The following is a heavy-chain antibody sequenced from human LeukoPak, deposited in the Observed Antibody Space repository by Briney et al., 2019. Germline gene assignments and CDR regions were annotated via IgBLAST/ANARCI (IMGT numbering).Heavy chain of an antibody. V-gene: IGHV3-48*01. J-gene: IGHJ6*03. Sequence: PGGSLRFYCAASGFTFSSYSMNWVRQAPGKGLEWVSYISSSSSTIYYADSVKGRITISRDNAKNSLYLQMSSLRAEDTAVYYCARGTSTTNYHYYYMYVWGKGTTVTVSS. D-gene: IGHD1-1*01. CDR3: ARGTSTTNYHYYYMYV. CDR1: GFTFSSYS. CDR2: ISSSSSTI.